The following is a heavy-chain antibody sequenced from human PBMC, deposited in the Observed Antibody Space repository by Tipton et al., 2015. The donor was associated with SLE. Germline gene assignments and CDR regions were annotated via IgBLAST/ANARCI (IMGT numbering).Heavy chain of an antibody. CDR2: IDHIGRT. D-gene: IGHD3-10*01. J-gene: IGHJ1*01. CDR3: ASSGNLFVDAPEYFQH. CDR1: GGTISSGSYY. Sequence: TLSLTCTVSGGTISSGSYYWTWVRQPPGKGLEWIGEIDHIGRTNYNPSLKSRVTISVDTSKNQFSLKLSSVTAADTAVYYCASSGNLFVDAPEYFQHWGQGTLVTVSS. V-gene: IGHV4-30-4*01.